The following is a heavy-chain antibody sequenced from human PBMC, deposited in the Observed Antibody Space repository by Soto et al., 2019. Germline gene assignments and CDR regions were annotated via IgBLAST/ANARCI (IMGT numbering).Heavy chain of an antibody. Sequence: SETLSLTCSVSGDSISNSRFYWAWIRQPPGEGLEWIGSIYHTGNAYYNPSLKSRVTISVDTSKNQFSLKLTSVTAADAALYYCARDFFDSSDYTTNWFDXSGQGTLVTVSS. J-gene: IGHJ5*02. CDR3: ARDFFDSSDYTTNWFDX. CDR1: GDSISNSRFY. CDR2: IYHTGNA. D-gene: IGHD3-22*01. V-gene: IGHV4-39*01.